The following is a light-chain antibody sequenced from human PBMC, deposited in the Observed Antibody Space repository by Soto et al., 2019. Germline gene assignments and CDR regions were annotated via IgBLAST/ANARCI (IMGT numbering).Light chain of an antibody. J-gene: IGLJ2*01. V-gene: IGLV2-23*01. CDR3: SSYGGRG. CDR1: SSYAL. CDR2: DNT. Sequence: QSALTQPASVSGSPGQSITISCTVTSSYALVSWFQYHPGKAPKLVMYDNTKWPSGVSERLSGSRSDNTASLIITGLQTDDEADYYCSSYGGRGFGGGTKLTVL.